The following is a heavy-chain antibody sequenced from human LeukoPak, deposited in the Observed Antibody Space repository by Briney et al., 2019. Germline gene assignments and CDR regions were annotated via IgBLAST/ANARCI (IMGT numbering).Heavy chain of an antibody. V-gene: IGHV3-23*01. CDR3: AREPYDYGDYDSVGAFDI. CDR2: ISNNGGYT. J-gene: IGHJ3*02. CDR1: GFTFSSSA. Sequence: GGSLRLSCAASGFTFSSSAMSWVRQAPGKGLEWVSAISNNGGYTYYADSVQGRFIISRDNSKSTLCLQMNSLRAEDTAVYYCAREPYDYGDYDSVGAFDIWGQGTMVTVSS. D-gene: IGHD4-17*01.